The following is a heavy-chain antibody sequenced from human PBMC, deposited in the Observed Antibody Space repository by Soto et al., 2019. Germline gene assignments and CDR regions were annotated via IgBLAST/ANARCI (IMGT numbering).Heavy chain of an antibody. CDR2: MYYSGST. Sequence: QVQLQESGPGLVKPSETLSLTCTVSGGSVSSGSYYWSWIRQPPGKGLEWIGYMYYSGSTNYNPSLKSRVTISVDTSKNQFSLKLSSVIAADTAVYYCARETAANDAFDIWGQGTMVTVSS. V-gene: IGHV4-61*01. D-gene: IGHD6-13*01. J-gene: IGHJ3*02. CDR3: ARETAANDAFDI. CDR1: GGSVSSGSYY.